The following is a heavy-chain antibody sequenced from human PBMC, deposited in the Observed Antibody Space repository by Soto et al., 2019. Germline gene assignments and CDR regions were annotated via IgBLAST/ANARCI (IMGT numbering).Heavy chain of an antibody. J-gene: IGHJ6*01. CDR2: ISYDGSNK. CDR3: ARVLVCYEYHSTAINYY. D-gene: IGHD3-16*01. V-gene: IGHV3-30-3*01. Sequence: GGSLRLSCAASGFTFSSYAMHRVRQDPGKGLEWVAVISYDGSNKYYADSVKGRFTISRDNSKNPLYLHMNSLRAEDTTVYYCARVLVCYEYHSTAINYY. CDR1: GFTFSSYA.